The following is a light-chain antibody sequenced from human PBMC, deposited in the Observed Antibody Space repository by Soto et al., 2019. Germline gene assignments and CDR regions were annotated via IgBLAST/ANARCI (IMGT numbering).Light chain of an antibody. CDR3: QSYDSSLSGSWV. CDR2: GNT. CDR1: SSNIGAGYD. J-gene: IGLJ3*02. V-gene: IGLV1-40*01. Sequence: QAVVTQPPSVSGAPGQRVTISCTGSSSNIGAGYDVHWYQQLPRTAPKLLIYGNTNRPSGVPDRFSGSKSGSSASLAITGLQAEDEADYYCQSYDSSLSGSWVFGGGTKVTVL.